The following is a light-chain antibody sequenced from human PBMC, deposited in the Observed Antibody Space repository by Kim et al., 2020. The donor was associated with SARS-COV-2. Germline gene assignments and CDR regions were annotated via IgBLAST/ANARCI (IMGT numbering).Light chain of an antibody. J-gene: IGLJ2*01. Sequence: PGVTVTLTCDSNTGAVTSGHFPYWFQKKPGQAPRTLIYDTDKRPSSTPARLSGSLLGGKADLPLSAAQAEDETDYSCLLSYSDSGIFGGGTKLTVL. CDR3: LLSYSDSGI. CDR1: TGAVTSGHF. V-gene: IGLV7-46*01. CDR2: DTD.